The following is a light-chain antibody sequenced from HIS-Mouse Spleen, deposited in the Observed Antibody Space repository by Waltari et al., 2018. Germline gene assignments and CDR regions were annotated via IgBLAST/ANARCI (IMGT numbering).Light chain of an antibody. CDR1: QGISSG. V-gene: IGKV1-12*01. CDR2: AAS. Sequence: DIQMTQSPSSVSASVGDRVTITWRASQGISSGLAWYQQKPGKAPKLLIYAASSLQSGVASRLSGSGSGTDCTLTISSLQPEDFATYYCQQANSFPPGVTVGGGTKVEIK. CDR3: QQANSFPPGVT. J-gene: IGKJ4*01.